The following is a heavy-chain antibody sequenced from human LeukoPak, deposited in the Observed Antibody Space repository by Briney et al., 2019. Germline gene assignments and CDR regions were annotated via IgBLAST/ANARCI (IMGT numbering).Heavy chain of an antibody. J-gene: IGHJ4*02. CDR3: ARENTGSYREFDY. V-gene: IGHV4-4*07. D-gene: IGHD1-26*01. CDR1: GGSISSYY. CDR2: IYSGGST. Sequence: PSETLSLTCTVSGGSISSYYWSWIRQPAGKGLEWIGRIYSGGSTNYNPSLKSRVTMSVDSSHNQFSLKLSSVTAADTAVFYCARENTGSYREFDYWGQGTLVTVSS.